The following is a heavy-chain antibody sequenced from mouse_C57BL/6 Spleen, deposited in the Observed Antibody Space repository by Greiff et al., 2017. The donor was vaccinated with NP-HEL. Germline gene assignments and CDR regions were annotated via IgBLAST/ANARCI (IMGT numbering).Heavy chain of an antibody. CDR1: GFSLTSYG. V-gene: IGHV2-2*01. CDR2: IWSGGST. J-gene: IGHJ4*01. CDR3: ARSPITTVVAYYYAMDY. D-gene: IGHD1-1*01. Sequence: VQLVESGPGLVQPSQSLSITCTVSGFSLTSYGVHWVRQSPGKGLEWLGVIWSGGSTDYNAAFISRLSISKDNSKSQVFFKMNSLQADDTAIYYCARSPITTVVAYYYAMDYWGQGTSVTVSS.